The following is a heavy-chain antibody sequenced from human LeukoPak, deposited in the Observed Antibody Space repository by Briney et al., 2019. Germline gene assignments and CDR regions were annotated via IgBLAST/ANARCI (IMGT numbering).Heavy chain of an antibody. CDR2: ISWNSGSI. J-gene: IGHJ4*02. CDR1: GFTFDDYA. D-gene: IGHD1-26*01. V-gene: IGHV3-9*01. Sequence: GGSLRLSCAASGFTFDDYAMHWVRQAPGKGLEWVSGISWNSGSIGYADSVKGRFTISRDNAKNSPYLQMNSLRAEDTALYYCAKAPGSYFSSYYFDYWGQGTLVTVSS. CDR3: AKAPGSYFSSYYFDY.